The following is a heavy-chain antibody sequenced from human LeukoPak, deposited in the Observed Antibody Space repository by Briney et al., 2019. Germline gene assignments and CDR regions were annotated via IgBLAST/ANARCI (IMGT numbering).Heavy chain of an antibody. J-gene: IGHJ4*02. CDR3: ARGWQLYDY. CDR1: GFTFSSYS. Sequence: PGGALRLSCAASGFTFSSYSMNWVRQAPGGGLEWVSSISSSSSYIYYAASVKGRFTISRDNAKTPLYLQMTSLRAEDTAVYYCARGWQLYDYWGQGTLVTVSS. V-gene: IGHV3-21*01. D-gene: IGHD4-23*01. CDR2: ISSSSSYI.